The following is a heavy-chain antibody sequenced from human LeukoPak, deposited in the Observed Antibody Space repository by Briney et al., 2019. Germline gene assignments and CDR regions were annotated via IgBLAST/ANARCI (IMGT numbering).Heavy chain of an antibody. CDR1: GFTFSSYS. D-gene: IGHD6-13*01. CDR2: ISSSSSYI. V-gene: IGHV3-21*01. CDR3: ASQKGIATAGRFDC. J-gene: IGHJ4*02. Sequence: GGSLRLSCAASGFTFSSYSMNWVRQAPGKGLEWVSSISSSSSYIYYADSVKGRFTISRDNAKNSLYLQMNSLRAEDTAVYYCASQKGIATAGRFDCWGQGTLVTVSS.